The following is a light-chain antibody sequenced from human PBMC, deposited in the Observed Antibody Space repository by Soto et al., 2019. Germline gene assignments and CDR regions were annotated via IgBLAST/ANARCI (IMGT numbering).Light chain of an antibody. Sequence: DLQMTQSPFSLSASVGDRATITCRASQSISSYLHWYQQKPGKAPELLIYAASSLQTGVPSRFSGSGSGTDFTLTISSLQPEDFATYYCQQSYSTPYTFGQGTKLEIK. V-gene: IGKV1-39*01. CDR2: AAS. J-gene: IGKJ2*01. CDR1: QSISSY. CDR3: QQSYSTPYT.